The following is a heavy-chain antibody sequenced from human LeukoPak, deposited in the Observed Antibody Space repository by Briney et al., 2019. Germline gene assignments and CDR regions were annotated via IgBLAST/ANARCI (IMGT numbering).Heavy chain of an antibody. CDR2: ISYDGSNK. Sequence: GGSLRLSCAASGFTFSSYAMHWVRQAPGKGLEWVAVISYDGSNKYYADSVKGRFTISRDNSKNTLYLQMNSLRAEDTAVYYCARDRVVVSSEGFDYWGQGTLVTVSS. V-gene: IGHV3-30*04. J-gene: IGHJ4*02. D-gene: IGHD2-21*01. CDR3: ARDRVVVSSEGFDY. CDR1: GFTFSSYA.